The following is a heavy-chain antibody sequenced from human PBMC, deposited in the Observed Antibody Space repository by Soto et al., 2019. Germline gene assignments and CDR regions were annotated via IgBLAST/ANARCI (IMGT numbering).Heavy chain of an antibody. CDR2: IYYSGST. CDR1: GGSISSYY. D-gene: IGHD6-19*01. V-gene: IGHV4-59*01. CDR3: ARVRMSGIAVAGPYIDY. J-gene: IGHJ4*02. Sequence: PSETLSLTCTVSGGSISSYYWSWIRQPPGKGLEWIGYIYYSGSTNYNPSLKSRVTISVDTSKNQFSLKLSSVTAADTAVYYCARVRMSGIAVAGPYIDYWGQGTRVTVAS.